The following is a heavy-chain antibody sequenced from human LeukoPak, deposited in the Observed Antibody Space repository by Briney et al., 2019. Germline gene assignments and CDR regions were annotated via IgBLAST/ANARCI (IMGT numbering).Heavy chain of an antibody. CDR2: IYYSGGT. CDR3: ARESPGGYCSGGSCYSLRYFDL. J-gene: IGHJ2*01. V-gene: IGHV4-31*03. D-gene: IGHD2-15*01. Sequence: PSQTLSLTCTVSGGSISSGGYYWSWIPEHPRKGLEWIGYIYYSGGTYYNPSLKSRVTISVDTPQNHFSLKLRAVTPLDTAACYCARESPGGYCSGGSCYSLRYFDLWGRGTLVTVLS. CDR1: GGSISSGGYY.